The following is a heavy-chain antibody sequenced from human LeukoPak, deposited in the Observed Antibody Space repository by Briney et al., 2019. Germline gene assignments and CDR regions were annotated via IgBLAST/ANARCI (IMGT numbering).Heavy chain of an antibody. J-gene: IGHJ6*03. CDR2: ISSSGNTI. D-gene: IGHD4-17*01. V-gene: IGHV3-48*03. Sequence: GGSLRLSCAASGFIFRSYEVHWVRQARGRGLEWVSYISSSGNTIYYADSVKGRFTISRDNAKNSLYLQMNSLRAEDTAVYYCARHYGDYPNYYYYYMDVWGKGTTVTISS. CDR1: GFIFRSYE. CDR3: ARHYGDYPNYYYYYMDV.